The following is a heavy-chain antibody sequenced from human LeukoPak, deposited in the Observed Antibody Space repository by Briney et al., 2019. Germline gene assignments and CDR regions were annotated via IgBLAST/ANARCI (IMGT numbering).Heavy chain of an antibody. D-gene: IGHD6-13*01. J-gene: IGHJ5*02. Sequence: SETLSLTCTVSGGSISSYYWSWIRQPPGKGLEWIGSIYYSGSTYYNPSLKSRVTISVDTSKNQFSLKLSSVTAADTAVYYCARRSYSSSSFDPWGQGTLVTVSS. CDR2: IYYSGST. V-gene: IGHV4-39*01. CDR1: GGSISSYY. CDR3: ARRSYSSSSFDP.